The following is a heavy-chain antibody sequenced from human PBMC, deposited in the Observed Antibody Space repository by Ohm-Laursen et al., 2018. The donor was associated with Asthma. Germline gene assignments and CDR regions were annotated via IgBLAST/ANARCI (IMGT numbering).Heavy chain of an antibody. D-gene: IGHD3-10*01. CDR3: AADRYYGSGSYGGY. CDR1: GGTFSSYA. V-gene: IGHV1-69*01. J-gene: IGHJ4*02. CDR2: IIPIFGTA. Sequence: GSSVKVSCKASGGTFSSYAISWVRQAPGQGLEWMGGIIPIFGTANYAQKFQGRVTITADESTSTAYMELSSLRSEDTAVYYCAADRYYGSGSYGGYWGQGTLVTVSS.